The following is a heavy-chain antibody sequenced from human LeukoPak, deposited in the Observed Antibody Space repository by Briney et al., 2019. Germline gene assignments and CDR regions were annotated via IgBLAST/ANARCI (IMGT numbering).Heavy chain of an antibody. CDR3: ARNRLRATATYMDV. J-gene: IGHJ6*04. V-gene: IGHV3-30*02. D-gene: IGHD2-15*01. CDR1: GFTFSNYG. CDR2: IEYDGTDT. Sequence: GGSLRLSCVASGFTFSNYGMHWVRQAPGKGLEWVAFIEYDGTDTHFADSVRGRFTISRDNSEDTLYLQIITLRAVDTAVHYCARNRLRATATYMDVWGKGTTVTVSS.